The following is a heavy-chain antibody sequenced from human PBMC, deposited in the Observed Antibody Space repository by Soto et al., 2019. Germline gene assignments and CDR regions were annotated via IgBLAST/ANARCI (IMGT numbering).Heavy chain of an antibody. CDR2: IIPILGIA. J-gene: IGHJ4*02. Sequence: GASVKVSCKASGGTFSSYTISWVRQAPGQGLEWMGRIIPILGIANYAQKFQGRVTITADKSTSTAYMELSSLRSEDTAVYYCACIENVDTAMGHFDDRGQGTLVTVSS. CDR1: GGTFSSYT. V-gene: IGHV1-69*02. D-gene: IGHD5-18*01. CDR3: ACIENVDTAMGHFDD.